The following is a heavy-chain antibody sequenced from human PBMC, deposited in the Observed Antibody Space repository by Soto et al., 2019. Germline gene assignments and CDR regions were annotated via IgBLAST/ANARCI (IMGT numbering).Heavy chain of an antibody. CDR1: GGSIGVDS. J-gene: IGHJ6*02. D-gene: IGHD2-8*01. CDR3: ARAGIVQVSYATDV. Sequence: PSETLSLTCTVSGGSIGVDSWSWIRHSPGKGLDFIGYIYHSGSTNYNPSLKSRVTISMDTSKNQFPLRLSSVTAADTAVYYCARAGIVQVSYATDVWGQGTTVTVSS. V-gene: IGHV4-59*01. CDR2: IYHSGST.